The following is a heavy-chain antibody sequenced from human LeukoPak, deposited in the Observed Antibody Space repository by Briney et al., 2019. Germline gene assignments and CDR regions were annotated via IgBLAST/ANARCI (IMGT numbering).Heavy chain of an antibody. CDR3: ARHVATKYFDY. CDR2: INHSGST. CDR1: GGSFSGYY. D-gene: IGHD5-12*01. V-gene: IGHV4-34*01. J-gene: IGHJ4*02. Sequence: SETLSLTCAVYGGSFSGYYWSWIRQPPGKGLEWIGEINHSGSTNYNPSLKSRVTISVDTSKNQFSLKLSSVTAADTAVYYCARHVATKYFDYWGQGTLVTVSS.